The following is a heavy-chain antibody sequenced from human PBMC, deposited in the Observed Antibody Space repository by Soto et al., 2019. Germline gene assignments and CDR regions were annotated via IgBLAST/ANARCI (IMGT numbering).Heavy chain of an antibody. CDR1: GGSITNYY. Sequence: QVQLQESGPGLVKPSETLSLTCTVSGGSITNYYCSWFRQPPGKGLEWIGYIQYNGYSAYNLSLKRLFPMSTDTSKTQFSLLLESVTATDTAVYYCWRQAFGCLHGLVDVWGQGTTVIVSS. V-gene: IGHV4-59*08. CDR3: WRQAFGCLHGLVDV. D-gene: IGHD3-10*01. J-gene: IGHJ6*02. CDR2: IQYNGYS.